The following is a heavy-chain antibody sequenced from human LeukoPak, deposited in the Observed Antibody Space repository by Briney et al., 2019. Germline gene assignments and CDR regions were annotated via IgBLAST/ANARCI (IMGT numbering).Heavy chain of an antibody. CDR2: ISAYNGNT. V-gene: IGHV1-18*01. Sequence: ASVKVSCKASGYTFTSYGISWVRQAPGQGLEWMGWISAYNGNTNYAQKLQGRVTMTTDTSTSTAYMGLRSLRSDDTAVYYCARGSYCSSTSCPWYYYYGMDVWGQGTTVTVSS. D-gene: IGHD2-2*01. CDR3: ARGSYCSSTSCPWYYYYGMDV. J-gene: IGHJ6*02. CDR1: GYTFTSYG.